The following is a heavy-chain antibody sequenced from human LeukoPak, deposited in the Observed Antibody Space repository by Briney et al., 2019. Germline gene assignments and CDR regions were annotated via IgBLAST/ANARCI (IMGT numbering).Heavy chain of an antibody. Sequence: SETLSLTCAVYGGSFSGYYWSWIRQPPGKGLEWIGEINHSGSTNYNPSLKSRVTISVDTSKNQFSLKLSSVTAADTAVYYCARPDFDEMASHPYDLWGRGALVTVSS. D-gene: IGHD5-24*01. V-gene: IGHV4-34*01. CDR1: GGSFSGYY. CDR3: ARPDFDEMASHPYDL. CDR2: INHSGST. J-gene: IGHJ2*01.